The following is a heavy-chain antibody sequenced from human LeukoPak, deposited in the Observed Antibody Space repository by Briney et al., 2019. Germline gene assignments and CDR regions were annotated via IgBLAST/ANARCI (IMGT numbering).Heavy chain of an antibody. V-gene: IGHV1-69*04. Sequence: ASVKVSRKASGGTFSSYAISWVRQAPGQGLEWMGRIIPILGIANYAQKFQGRVTITADKSTSTAYMELSRLRSDDTAVYYCAREGPECSSTSCYFDYWGQGTLVTVSS. CDR2: IIPILGIA. CDR3: AREGPECSSTSCYFDY. CDR1: GGTFSSYA. J-gene: IGHJ4*02. D-gene: IGHD2-2*01.